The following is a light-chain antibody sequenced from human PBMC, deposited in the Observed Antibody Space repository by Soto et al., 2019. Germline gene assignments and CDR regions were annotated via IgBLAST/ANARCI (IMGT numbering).Light chain of an antibody. CDR3: QQYGSSPA. Sequence: EIVMTQSPATLSVSPGERAALSCRASQRVRSNLAWYQQKPGQAPRLLIYGASSRATGIPDRFSGSGSGTDFTLTISRLEPEDFAVYYCQQYGSSPAFGQGTRLEIK. J-gene: IGKJ5*01. V-gene: IGKV3-20*01. CDR2: GAS. CDR1: QRVRSN.